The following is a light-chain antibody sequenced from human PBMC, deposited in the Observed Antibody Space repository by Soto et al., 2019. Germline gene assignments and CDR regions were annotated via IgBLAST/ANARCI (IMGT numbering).Light chain of an antibody. CDR2: GAS. J-gene: IGKJ3*01. CDR3: QQSNNWTFT. CDR1: PSVSSN. Sequence: IVLTQSPCTRSLSPGERATLSCRASPSVSSNLAWYQKKPGQDPRLLIYGASTRATGIPARFSGSGSGTEFNLTISRLQSEDFVVYVCQQSNNWTFTFGPGTKVDIK. V-gene: IGKV3-15*01.